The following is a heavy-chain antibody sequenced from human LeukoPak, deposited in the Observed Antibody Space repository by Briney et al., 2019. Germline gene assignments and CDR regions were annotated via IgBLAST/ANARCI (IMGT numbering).Heavy chain of an antibody. CDR2: VDPPDPDF. D-gene: IGHD6-13*01. V-gene: IGHV5-10-1*01. Sequence: GESLKTSWHTAGFILRTYWIDWVRQKPGKGLEWMGFVDPPDPDFAYCPAFEAHVPMTTDTSTTTVYLQWSSLEASDTAVYFCARRARYRSIFPPDFWG. CDR3: ARRARYRSIFPPDF. CDR1: GFILRTYW. J-gene: IGHJ4*01.